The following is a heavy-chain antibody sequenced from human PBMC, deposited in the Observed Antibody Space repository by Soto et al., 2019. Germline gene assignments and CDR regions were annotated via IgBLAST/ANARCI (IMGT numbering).Heavy chain of an antibody. J-gene: IGHJ4*02. Sequence: GGSLRLSCAASGFTFSSYSMNWVRQAPGKGLEWVSYISSSSSTIYYADSVKGRFTISRDNAKNSLYLQMNSLRAEDTAVYYCARGLVRGGIVVVPAAMCFDDYGQGILVTV. CDR1: GFTFSSYS. V-gene: IGHV3-48*01. CDR2: ISSSSSTI. D-gene: IGHD2-2*01. CDR3: ARGLVRGGIVVVPAAMCFDD.